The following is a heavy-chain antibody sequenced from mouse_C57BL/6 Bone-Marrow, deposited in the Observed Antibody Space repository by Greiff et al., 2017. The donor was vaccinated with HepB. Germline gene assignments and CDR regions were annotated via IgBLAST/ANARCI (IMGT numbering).Heavy chain of an antibody. Sequence: EVKLVESGGGLVKPGGSLKLSCAASGFTFSDYGMHWVRQAPEKGLEWVAYISSGSSTIYYADTVKGRITISRDNAKNTLFLQMTSLRSEDTAMYYCARERPDGYLDYWGQGTTLTVSS. CDR1: GFTFSDYG. V-gene: IGHV5-17*01. D-gene: IGHD2-3*01. CDR3: ARERPDGYLDY. CDR2: ISSGSSTI. J-gene: IGHJ2*01.